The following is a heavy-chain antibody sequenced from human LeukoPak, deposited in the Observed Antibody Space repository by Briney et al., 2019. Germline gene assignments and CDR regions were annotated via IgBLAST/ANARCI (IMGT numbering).Heavy chain of an antibody. J-gene: IGHJ3*02. Sequence: ASVKVSCEASGYTFTGYYMHWVRQAPGQGLEWMGWINPNSGGTNYAQKFQGRVTMTRDTSISTAYMELSRLRSDDTAVYYCAIEPNYGAIDAFDIWGQGTMVTVSS. CDR3: AIEPNYGAIDAFDI. CDR1: GYTFTGYY. D-gene: IGHD4-17*01. CDR2: INPNSGGT. V-gene: IGHV1-2*02.